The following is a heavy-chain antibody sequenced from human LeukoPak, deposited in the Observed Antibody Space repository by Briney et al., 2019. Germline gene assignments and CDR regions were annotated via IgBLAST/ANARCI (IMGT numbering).Heavy chain of an antibody. J-gene: IGHJ4*02. CDR3: AIDLNYYGSGSVSYYFDY. V-gene: IGHV1-2*02. CDR1: GYTFTGYY. D-gene: IGHD3-10*01. CDR2: INPNSGGT. Sequence: ASVKVSCKASGYTFTGYYMHWVRQAPGQGLEWMGWINPNSGGTNYAQKFQGRVTTTRDTSISTAYMELSRLRSDDTAVYYCAIDLNYYGSGSVSYYFDYWGQGTLVTVSS.